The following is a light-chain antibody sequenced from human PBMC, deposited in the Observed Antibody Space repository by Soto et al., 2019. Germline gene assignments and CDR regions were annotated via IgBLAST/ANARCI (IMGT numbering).Light chain of an antibody. CDR2: GNS. V-gene: IGLV1-40*01. Sequence: QSVLTQPPSVSGAPGQRVTISCTGSSSNIGAGYDVQWFQQLPGIAPQLLIYGNSHRPSGVPDRFSGAKSGASASLAITGLQAEDEDDDYCQSYDSSLSDSVVFGGGTKLTVL. J-gene: IGLJ2*01. CDR3: QSYDSSLSDSVV. CDR1: SSNIGAGYD.